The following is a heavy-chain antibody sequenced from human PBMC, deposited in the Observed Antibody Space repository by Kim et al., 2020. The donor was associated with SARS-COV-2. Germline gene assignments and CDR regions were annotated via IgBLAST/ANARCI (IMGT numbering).Heavy chain of an antibody. CDR2: INHSGST. CDR1: GGSFSGYY. D-gene: IGHD3-22*01. J-gene: IGHJ6*02. Sequence: SETLSLTCAVYGGSFSGYYWSWIRQPPGKGQEWIGEINHSGSTNYNPSLKSRVTISVDTSKNQFSLKLSSVTAADTAVYFCASGRVRMVFTYYYYGMDVWGQGTTVTVSS. CDR3: ASGRVRMVFTYYYYGMDV. V-gene: IGHV4-34*01.